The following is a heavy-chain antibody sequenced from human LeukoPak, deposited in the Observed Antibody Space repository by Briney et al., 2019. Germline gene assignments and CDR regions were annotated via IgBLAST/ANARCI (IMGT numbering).Heavy chain of an antibody. CDR2: ISSSSSYI. CDR3: ARDGYLTSIDY. J-gene: IGHJ4*02. D-gene: IGHD2-21*01. V-gene: IGHV3-21*01. CDR1: GFTFSSYW. Sequence: GGSLRLSCTASGFTFSSYWMTWVRQAPGKGLEWVSSISSSSSYIYYADSVKGRFTISRDNAKNSLYLQMNSLRAEDTAVYYCARDGYLTSIDYWGQGTLVTVSS.